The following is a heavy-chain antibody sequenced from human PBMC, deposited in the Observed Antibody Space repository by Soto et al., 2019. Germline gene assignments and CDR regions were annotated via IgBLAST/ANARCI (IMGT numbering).Heavy chain of an antibody. J-gene: IGHJ6*02. Sequence: GASVKVSCKASGYTFTGYYMHWVRQAPGQGLEWMGWINPNSGGTNYAQKFQGRVTMTRDTSISTAYMELSRLRSDDTAVYYCATEWVMTTVNDYYYYGMDVWGQGTTVTV. CDR2: INPNSGGT. CDR1: GYTFTGYY. D-gene: IGHD4-17*01. CDR3: ATEWVMTTVNDYYYYGMDV. V-gene: IGHV1-2*02.